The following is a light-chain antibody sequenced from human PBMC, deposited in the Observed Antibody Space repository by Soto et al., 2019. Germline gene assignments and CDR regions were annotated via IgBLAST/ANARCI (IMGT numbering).Light chain of an antibody. J-gene: IGKJ5*01. CDR1: QSVSTN. V-gene: IGKV3-11*01. CDR3: QQRNIWPPVT. CDR2: FAS. Sequence: VMTLSPATVSVSPGERAALSCRASQSVSTNLAWYQQKPGQPPRLLIYFASTRATAVPARFSGSGSGTDFTLTISSLEPEDSAIYYCQQRNIWPPVTFGQGTRLE.